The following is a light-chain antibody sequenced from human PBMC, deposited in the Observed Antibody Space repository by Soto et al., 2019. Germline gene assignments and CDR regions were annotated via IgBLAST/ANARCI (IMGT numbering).Light chain of an antibody. CDR3: QQRSNWIT. V-gene: IGKV3-11*01. CDR1: QSVTSY. CDR2: DTS. Sequence: EIGFTQATATLSLSPGERATLSFRTSQSVTSYLAWYQHKPGQAPRLLIYDTSNRATGIPARFSGSGSGTDFTLTISSLGPEDFAVYYCQQRSNWITFGQGTRLEIK. J-gene: IGKJ5*01.